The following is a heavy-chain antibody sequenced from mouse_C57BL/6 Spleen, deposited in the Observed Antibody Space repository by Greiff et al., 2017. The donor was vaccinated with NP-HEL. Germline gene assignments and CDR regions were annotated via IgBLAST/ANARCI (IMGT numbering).Heavy chain of an antibody. D-gene: IGHD1-1*01. CDR3: ARRGSHAMDY. J-gene: IGHJ4*01. CDR2: IYPGSGNT. Sequence: QVQLKQSGPELVKPGASVKISCKASGYSFTSYYIHWVKQRPGQGLEWIGWIYPGSGNTKYNEKFKGKATLTADTSSSTAYMQLSSLTSEDSAVYYCARRGSHAMDYWGQGTSVTVSS. V-gene: IGHV1-66*01. CDR1: GYSFTSYY.